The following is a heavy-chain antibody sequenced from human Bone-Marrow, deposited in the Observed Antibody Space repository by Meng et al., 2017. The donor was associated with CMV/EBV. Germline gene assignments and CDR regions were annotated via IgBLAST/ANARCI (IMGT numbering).Heavy chain of an antibody. CDR1: GFTFSSYA. CDR3: ARGYFMFSVNYYYSGMDV. CDR2: ISYDGSNK. D-gene: IGHD3-10*02. V-gene: IGHV3-30*09. J-gene: IGHJ6*02. Sequence: GESLKISCAASGFTFSSYAMHWVRQAPGKGLEWVAVISYDGSNKYYADSVKGRFAISRDNSKNTLYLQMNSLRAEDTAVYYCARGYFMFSVNYYYSGMDVWGQGTTVTVSS.